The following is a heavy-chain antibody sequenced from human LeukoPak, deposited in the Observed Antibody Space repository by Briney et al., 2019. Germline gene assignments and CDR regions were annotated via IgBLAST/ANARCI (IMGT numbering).Heavy chain of an antibody. CDR3: VRAQPGYNWFDP. D-gene: IGHD1-14*01. J-gene: IGHJ5*02. V-gene: IGHV3-21*01. Sequence: GGSLRLSCAASGFTFSSYEMNWVRQAPGKGLEWISSISRSQTYIYYADSVKGRFAISKDNADNSLYLQMNSLRAEDTAVYYCVRAQPGYNWFDPWGQGTLVSVSS. CDR2: ISRSQTYI. CDR1: GFTFSSYE.